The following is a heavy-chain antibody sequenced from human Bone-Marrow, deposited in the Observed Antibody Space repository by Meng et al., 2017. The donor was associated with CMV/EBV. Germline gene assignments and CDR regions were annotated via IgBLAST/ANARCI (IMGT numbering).Heavy chain of an antibody. D-gene: IGHD3-3*01. J-gene: IGHJ6*02. V-gene: IGHV1-69*05. CDR3: ARVIDYDFWSGSYYYYGMDV. CDR1: GGTFSSYA. Sequence: SVKVSCKASGGTFSSYAISWVRQAHGQGLEWMGGIIPIFGTANYAQKFQGRVTITTDESTSTAYMELSSLRSEDTAVYYCARVIDYDFWSGSYYYYGMDVWGQGTTVTVSS. CDR2: IIPIFGTA.